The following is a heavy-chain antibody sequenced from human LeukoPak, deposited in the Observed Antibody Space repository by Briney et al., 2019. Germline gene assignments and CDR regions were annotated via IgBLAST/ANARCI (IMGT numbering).Heavy chain of an antibody. V-gene: IGHV4-34*01. CDR2: INHSGST. CDR3: ARDGYCSSTSCYTRQDRHAFDI. J-gene: IGHJ3*02. CDR1: GGSFSGYY. Sequence: PSETLSLTCAVYGGSFSGYYWSWIRQPPGKGLEWIGEINHSGSTNYNPSLKSRVTISVDTSKNQFSLKLSSVTAADTAVYYCARDGYCSSTSCYTRQDRHAFDIWGQGTMVTVSS. D-gene: IGHD2-2*02.